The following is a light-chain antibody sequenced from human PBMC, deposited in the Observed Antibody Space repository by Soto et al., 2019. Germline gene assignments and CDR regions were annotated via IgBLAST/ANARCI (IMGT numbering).Light chain of an antibody. Sequence: QSVLTQPPSASGTPGQRVTISCSGSSSSIGTNYVYWYQQLPGTAPKLLIYKSDRRPSGVPDRFSGSKSGTSASLAISGLRSEDEADYHCASWDDSLSGYVFGTGTKLIVL. J-gene: IGLJ1*01. CDR1: SSSIGTNY. CDR3: ASWDDSLSGYV. V-gene: IGLV1-47*01. CDR2: KSD.